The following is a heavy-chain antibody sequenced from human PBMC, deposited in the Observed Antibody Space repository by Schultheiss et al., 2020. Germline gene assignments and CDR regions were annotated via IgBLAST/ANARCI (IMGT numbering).Heavy chain of an antibody. D-gene: IGHD2-2*02. V-gene: IGHV1-69*04. Sequence: SVKVSCKASGGIFSSYVITWVRQAPGQGLEWMGRIIPIFGITNYAQKFQGRVTITADKSTSTAYMELSSLTSEDTAVYYCATWAVETFQLLYPLDPWGQGTTVTVSS. J-gene: IGHJ6*02. CDR2: IIPIFGIT. CDR3: ATWAVETFQLLYPLDP. CDR1: GGIFSSYV.